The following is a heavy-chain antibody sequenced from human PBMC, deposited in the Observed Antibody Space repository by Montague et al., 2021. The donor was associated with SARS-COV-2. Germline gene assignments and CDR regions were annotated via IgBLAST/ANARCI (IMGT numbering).Heavy chain of an antibody. V-gene: IGHV4-59*01. CDR1: NASISNYY. CDR3: ARGERWFDP. D-gene: IGHD1-26*01. CDR2: IYSSGTT. J-gene: IGHJ5*02. Sequence: SETLFLTCTVSNASISNYYWSWLRQAPGKGLEWIGQIYSSGTTNYNPSLKSRVTISVDTANDHFSLNLTSVTAADTAVYYCARGERWFDPWGQGTLVTVSS.